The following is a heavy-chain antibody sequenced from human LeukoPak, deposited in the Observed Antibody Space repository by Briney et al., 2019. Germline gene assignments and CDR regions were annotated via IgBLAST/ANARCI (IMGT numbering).Heavy chain of an antibody. D-gene: IGHD2-2*01. CDR1: GGSISSSSYY. Sequence: SETLSLTCTVSGGSISSSSYYWGWIRQPPGKGLEWIGSIYYSGSTYYNPSLKSRVTISVDTSKNQFSLKLSSVTAADTAVYYCAALGYCSSRCDCWFDPWGQGTLVTVSS. CDR2: IYYSGST. CDR3: AALGYCSSRCDCWFDP. V-gene: IGHV4-39*01. J-gene: IGHJ5*02.